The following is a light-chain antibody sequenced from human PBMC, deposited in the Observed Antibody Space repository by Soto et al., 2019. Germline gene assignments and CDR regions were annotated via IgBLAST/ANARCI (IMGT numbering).Light chain of an antibody. CDR1: QSVSSS. CDR3: QQYGSSIT. CDR2: GAS. V-gene: IGKV3-15*01. Sequence: EIMMTQSPSTLSVSPGERATLSCRASQSVSSSLAWYQQKPGQAPRLLIYGASTRATGIPARFSGSGSGTDFTLTISRLETEDFAVYYCQQYGSSITFGQGTRLEIK. J-gene: IGKJ5*01.